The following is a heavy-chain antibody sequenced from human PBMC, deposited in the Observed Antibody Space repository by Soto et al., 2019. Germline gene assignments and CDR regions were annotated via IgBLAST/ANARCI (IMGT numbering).Heavy chain of an antibody. V-gene: IGHV3-53*01. CDR3: ATWHLQEHAYHV. D-gene: IGHD4-4*01. CDR1: GLTVSGKKY. Sequence: GGSLRLSCAVSGLTVSGKKYVAWVRQAPGKGLEWVSGFYDLDGTYYADSLKGRFTTSGDSSRTIVYLQMNGLRPEDTAVYYCATWHLQEHAYHVWGQGTTVTVSS. J-gene: IGHJ3*01. CDR2: FYDLDGT.